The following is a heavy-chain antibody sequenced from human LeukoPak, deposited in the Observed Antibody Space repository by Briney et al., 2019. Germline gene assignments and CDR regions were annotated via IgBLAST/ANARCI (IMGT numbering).Heavy chain of an antibody. V-gene: IGHV3-21*01. CDR1: GFTFSSYW. J-gene: IGHJ4*02. Sequence: TGGSLRLSCAASGFTFSSYWMSWVRQAPGKGLEWVSSISSSSSYIYYADLVKGRFTISRDNAKNSLYLQMNSLRAEDTAVYYCARGYSSGWHTYFDYWGQGTLVTVSS. D-gene: IGHD6-19*01. CDR2: ISSSSSYI. CDR3: ARGYSSGWHTYFDY.